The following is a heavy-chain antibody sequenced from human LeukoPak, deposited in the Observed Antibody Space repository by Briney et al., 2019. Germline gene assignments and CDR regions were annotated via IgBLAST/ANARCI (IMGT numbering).Heavy chain of an antibody. CDR1: GGSISSYY. J-gene: IGHJ4*02. Sequence: SETLSLTCTVSGGSISSYYWSWIRQPPGKGLEWIGYIHYSGSTDYNPSLKGRVTISVDTSKNKFSLKLSAVTAADSAVYYCGSYFDYWGQGTLVTVSS. CDR3: GSYFDY. V-gene: IGHV4-59*01. CDR2: IHYSGST.